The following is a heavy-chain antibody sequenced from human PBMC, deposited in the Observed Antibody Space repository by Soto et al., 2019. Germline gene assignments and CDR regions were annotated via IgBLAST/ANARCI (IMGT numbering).Heavy chain of an antibody. CDR2: TYYRSKWYY. CDR1: GDSVSIYSGA. Sequence: SQTRSLTCVISGDSVSIYSGAWNWIRQSPSRGLEWLGRTYYRSKWYYDYAESVKSRIIISVDTSKNQFSLQLNSVTPEDTAVYYCAKDHGTYGPNWIDSWGQGTLVTVSS. CDR3: AKDHGTYGPNWIDS. D-gene: IGHD3-10*01. V-gene: IGHV6-1*01. J-gene: IGHJ5*01.